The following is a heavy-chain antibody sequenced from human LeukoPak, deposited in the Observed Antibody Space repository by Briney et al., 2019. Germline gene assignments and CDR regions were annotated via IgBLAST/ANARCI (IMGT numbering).Heavy chain of an antibody. D-gene: IGHD6-19*01. CDR1: GDSVSSNSAA. CDR2: TYYRSKWFN. V-gene: IGHV6-1*01. Sequence: SQTLSLTCALSGDSVSSNSAAWNWIRQSPSRGLEWLGRTYYRSKWFNDYAVSVRSRITINPDTSKNQFSLLLNSVTPEDTAVYYCTRDGGSGWSSFDYWGQGTLVTVSS. CDR3: TRDGGSGWSSFDY. J-gene: IGHJ4*02.